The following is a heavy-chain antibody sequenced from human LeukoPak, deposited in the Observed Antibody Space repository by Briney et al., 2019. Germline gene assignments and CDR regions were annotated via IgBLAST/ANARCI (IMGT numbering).Heavy chain of an antibody. CDR2: INHSGST. V-gene: IGHV4-34*01. Sequence: PSETLSLTCAVYDGSFSGYYWSWICQPPGKGLEWIGEINHSGSTNYNPSLKSRVTISVDTSKNQFSLKLSSVTAADTAVYYCAAFWSGYRVDAFDIWGQGTMVTVSS. CDR1: DGSFSGYY. J-gene: IGHJ3*02. D-gene: IGHD3-3*01. CDR3: AAFWSGYRVDAFDI.